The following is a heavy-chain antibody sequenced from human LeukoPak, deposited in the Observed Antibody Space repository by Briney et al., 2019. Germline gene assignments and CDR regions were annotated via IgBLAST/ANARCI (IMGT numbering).Heavy chain of an antibody. CDR3: AAAYSSSSTPWWFDP. J-gene: IGHJ5*02. CDR1: GFTFSTYA. D-gene: IGHD6-6*01. Sequence: GGSLRLSCAASGFTFSTYAMTWLRQAPGKGLEWVSALNYNGGNTYYADSVKGRFTISRDNSKNTLYLQMNSLRAEDTAVYYCAAAYSSSSTPWWFDPWGQGTLVTVSS. V-gene: IGHV3-23*01. CDR2: LNYNGGNT.